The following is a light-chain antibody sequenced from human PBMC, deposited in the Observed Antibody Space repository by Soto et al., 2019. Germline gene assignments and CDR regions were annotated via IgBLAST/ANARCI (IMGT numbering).Light chain of an antibody. CDR3: QQYYSSPYT. V-gene: IGKV4-1*01. J-gene: IGKJ2*01. CDR1: QSVLYSSNNKNY. CDR2: WAS. Sequence: DIVMTQSPDSLAVSLGERATIICKSSQSVLYSSNNKNYLAWYQQKPGQPPKLLIYWASTRESGVPDRFSGSGSGTDFTLTISSLQAEDVAVYYCQQYYSSPYTFGQGIKLEIE.